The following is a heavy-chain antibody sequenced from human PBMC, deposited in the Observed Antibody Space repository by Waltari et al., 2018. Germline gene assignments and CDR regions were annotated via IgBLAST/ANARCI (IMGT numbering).Heavy chain of an antibody. V-gene: IGHV4-4*07. CDR3: ARDLSEGWFGDQSPLGY. Sequence: LQESGPGRVKPSETLSLTCTVSGASMDNYYWNWIRQPAGKGLEWIGRIYSSGFPNYNPSLESRVTMSVDTSKNQLSLEVRSVTAADTAVYYCARDLSEGWFGDQSPLGYWGQGTVVTVSA. CDR2: IYSSGFP. CDR1: GASMDNYY. D-gene: IGHD3-10*01. J-gene: IGHJ4*02.